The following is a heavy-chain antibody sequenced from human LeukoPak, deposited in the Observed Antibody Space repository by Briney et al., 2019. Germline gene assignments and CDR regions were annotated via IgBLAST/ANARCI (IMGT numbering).Heavy chain of an antibody. Sequence: PGGSLRLSCAVSGFTFSSYAMAWVRQAPGKGLEWVSAISDSGANTYYADSVKGRFTVSRDNSKNTLYLQMNSLRAEDTAVYYCAKDSGSFDLWGQGTLVTVSS. J-gene: IGHJ4*02. CDR2: ISDSGANT. D-gene: IGHD1-26*01. V-gene: IGHV3-23*01. CDR1: GFTFSSYA. CDR3: AKDSGSFDL.